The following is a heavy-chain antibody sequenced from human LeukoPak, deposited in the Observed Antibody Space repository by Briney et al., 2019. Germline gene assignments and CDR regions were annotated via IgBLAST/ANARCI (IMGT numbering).Heavy chain of an antibody. V-gene: IGHV1-18*01. Sequence: ASVKVSCKSSGYTVTSYGIIWVRQAPGQGLEWMGWISAYNGNTNYAQKLQGRVTMTTDTSTSTAYMELRSLRSDDTAVYYCARDVDVAAPLGYWGQGNLVTVSS. J-gene: IGHJ4*02. CDR3: ARDVDVAAPLGY. D-gene: IGHD6-6*01. CDR2: ISAYNGNT. CDR1: GYTVTSYG.